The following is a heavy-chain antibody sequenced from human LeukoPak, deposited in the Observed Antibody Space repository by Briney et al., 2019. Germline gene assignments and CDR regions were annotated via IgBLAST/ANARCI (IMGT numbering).Heavy chain of an antibody. CDR1: GFTFRNGW. Sequence: GSLRLSCAASGFTFRNGWMTWVRQAPGKGLEGVVNIQEDGSEKYYVDSVKGRFTISRDNAKNSVYLQMDSLRAEDTAVYYCARGGPKGAFDIWGQGTMVTVSS. CDR3: ARGGPKGAFDI. V-gene: IGHV3-7*01. J-gene: IGHJ3*02. D-gene: IGHD3/OR15-3a*01. CDR2: IQEDGSEK.